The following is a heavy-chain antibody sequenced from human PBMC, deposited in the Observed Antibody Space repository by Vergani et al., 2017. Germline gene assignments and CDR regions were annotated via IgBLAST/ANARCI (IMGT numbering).Heavy chain of an antibody. V-gene: IGHV3-30*03. J-gene: IGHJ4*02. CDR2: ISYDGNKK. D-gene: IGHD5-24*01. CDR3: ARDPLRGAATILDY. CDR1: GFPFSDYG. Sequence: QVQLVESGGGEVQPGRSLRLSCSAAGFPFSDYGVHWVRQAPGKGLEWVSVISYDGNKKNYADSVKGRFTISRDNSKNTLYLQMNSLRAEDTAVYYCARDPLRGAATILDYWGQGTLVTVSS.